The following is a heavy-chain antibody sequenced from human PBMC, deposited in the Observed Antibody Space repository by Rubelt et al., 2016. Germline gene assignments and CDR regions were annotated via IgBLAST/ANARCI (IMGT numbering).Heavy chain of an antibody. CDR3: ARIRVVPAEKESYYYYGMDV. Sequence: QVQLQESGPGLVKPSETLSLTCTVSGGSISSYYWSWIRQPPGKGLEWIGYIYYSGSTNYNPSLKGWGPISVDTAKNQFSLKLSSVTAADTAVYYCARIRVVPAEKESYYYYGMDVWGQGTTVTVSS. D-gene: IGHD2-2*01. CDR2: IYYSGST. V-gene: IGHV4-59*08. CDR1: GGSISSYY. J-gene: IGHJ6*02.